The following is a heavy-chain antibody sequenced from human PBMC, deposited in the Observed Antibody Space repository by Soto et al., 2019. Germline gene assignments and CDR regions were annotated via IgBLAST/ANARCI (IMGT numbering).Heavy chain of an antibody. V-gene: IGHV1-8*01. CDR2: MNPNSGNT. D-gene: IGHD2-21*02. CDR1: GYTFTTYD. Sequence: QVQLVQSGAEVKKPGASVKVSCKASGYTFTTYDIYWVRQATGQGLEWMGWMNPNSGNTGYAQKFQGRVTMPRNTSISTGYMELSGLRYDDTAVYVCARRTTAWSAADYWGQGTLVTVSS. J-gene: IGHJ4*02. CDR3: ARRTTAWSAADY.